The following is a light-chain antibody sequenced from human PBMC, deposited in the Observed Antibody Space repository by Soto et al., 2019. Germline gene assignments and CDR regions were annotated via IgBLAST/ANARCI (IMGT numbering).Light chain of an antibody. CDR2: AVS. CDR1: QVIYNW. J-gene: IGKJ3*01. CDR3: QQANTFPLT. Sequence: DIQMTQSPSSVSASVGDRVTITCRASQVIYNWLAWYQQKPGKAPKLLISAVSNLQSGVPSRFSGSGYGTDFTLTIISLQPEDFATYYCQQANTFPLTLGPGTKVDIK. V-gene: IGKV1D-12*01.